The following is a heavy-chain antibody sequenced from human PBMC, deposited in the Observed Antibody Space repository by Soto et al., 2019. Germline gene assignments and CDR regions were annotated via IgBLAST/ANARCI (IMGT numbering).Heavy chain of an antibody. CDR1: GFTFSIYA. J-gene: IGHJ4*02. Sequence: GGSLRLSCAASGFTFSIYAMQWVRHAPGKGLEWVAVISYDGSNKYYADSVKGRFTISRDNSKNTLYLQMNSLRAEDTAVYYCARDRQYSSSWLDYWGQGTLVTVSS. CDR2: ISYDGSNK. V-gene: IGHV3-30-3*01. D-gene: IGHD6-13*01. CDR3: ARDRQYSSSWLDY.